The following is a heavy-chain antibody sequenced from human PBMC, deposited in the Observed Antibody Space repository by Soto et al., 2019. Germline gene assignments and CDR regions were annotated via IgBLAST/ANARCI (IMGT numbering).Heavy chain of an antibody. D-gene: IGHD3-10*01. CDR3: ARVAAGFGELLVPTYYYYGMDV. CDR1: GYTFTSYD. V-gene: IGHV1-8*01. CDR2: MNPNSGNT. J-gene: IGHJ6*02. Sequence: ASVKVSCKASGYTFTSYDINWVRQATGQGLEWMGWMNPNSGNTGYAQKFRGRVTMTRNTSISTAYMELSSLRSEDTAVYYCARVAAGFGELLVPTYYYYGMDVWGQGTTVTVSS.